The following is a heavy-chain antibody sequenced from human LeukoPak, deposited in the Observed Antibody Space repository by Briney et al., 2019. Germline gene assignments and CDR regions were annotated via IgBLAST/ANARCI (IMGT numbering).Heavy chain of an antibody. Sequence: ASVKVSCKASGYSSTSYAMNWVRQAPGQGLEWMGWINTNTGNPTYAQGFTGRFVFSLDTSVSTAYLQISSLKAEDTAVYYCARRAYYYDSSGYYPDYWGQGTLVTVSS. CDR2: INTNTGNP. CDR3: ARRAYYYDSSGYYPDY. J-gene: IGHJ4*02. D-gene: IGHD3-22*01. V-gene: IGHV7-4-1*02. CDR1: GYSSTSYA.